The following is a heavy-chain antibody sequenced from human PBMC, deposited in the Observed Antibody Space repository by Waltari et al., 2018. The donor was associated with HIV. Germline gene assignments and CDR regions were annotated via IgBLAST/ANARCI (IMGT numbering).Heavy chain of an antibody. Sequence: EVQLVESGGVVVQPGGSLRLSCAASGFTFDDYAMLWVRQAPGKGLEWVSLISWDGGSTYYADSVKGRFTISRDNSKNSLYLQMNSLRAEDTALYYCSTYGDSEAFDIWGQGTMVTVSS. D-gene: IGHD4-17*01. CDR3: STYGDSEAFDI. CDR1: GFTFDDYA. CDR2: ISWDGGST. J-gene: IGHJ3*02. V-gene: IGHV3-43D*03.